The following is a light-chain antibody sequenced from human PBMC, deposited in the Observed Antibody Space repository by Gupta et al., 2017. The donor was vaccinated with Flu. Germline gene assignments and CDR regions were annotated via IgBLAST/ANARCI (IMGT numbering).Light chain of an antibody. Sequence: DVGGFDYVSWYQQNPGKVPQLIIYGVTPRPSGVSNRFCGSTSGRTASLTISGLQSADAADYYCVSRTSRRPRHVSGNVTKGT. V-gene: IGLV2-14*03. CDR3: VSRTSRRPRHV. CDR1: DVGGFDY. J-gene: IGLJ1*01. CDR2: GVT.